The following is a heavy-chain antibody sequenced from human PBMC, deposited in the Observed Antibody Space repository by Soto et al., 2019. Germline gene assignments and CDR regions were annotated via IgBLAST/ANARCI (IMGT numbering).Heavy chain of an antibody. CDR2: IYYSGTT. V-gene: IGHV4-31*03. CDR1: GGSISSGGYY. CDR3: ARKATVTTCFDY. J-gene: IGHJ4*02. D-gene: IGHD4-17*01. Sequence: QVQLQESGPGLVKPSQTLSLTCTVSGGSISSGGYYWSWIRQHPGKGLEWIGYIYYSGTTYDNPSLNSRVTISVDTSKNQFSLRLSSVTAADTAVYHCARKATVTTCFDYWGQGTLVTVSS.